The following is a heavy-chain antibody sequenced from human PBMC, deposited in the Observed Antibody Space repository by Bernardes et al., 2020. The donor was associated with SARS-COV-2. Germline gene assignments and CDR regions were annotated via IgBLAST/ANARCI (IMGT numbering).Heavy chain of an antibody. Sequence: GGSLRLSCAASGFSFSYHAMHWVRQAPGKGLEWVAIIWYDGSNDHYADSVKGRFTISRDSSKNTLYLQMNTLRADDTAVYYCARGRGYYDSSGYYPMDYWGQGTLVTVSS. V-gene: IGHV3-33*01. CDR2: IWYDGSND. J-gene: IGHJ4*02. CDR1: GFSFSYHA. D-gene: IGHD3-22*01. CDR3: ARGRGYYDSSGYYPMDY.